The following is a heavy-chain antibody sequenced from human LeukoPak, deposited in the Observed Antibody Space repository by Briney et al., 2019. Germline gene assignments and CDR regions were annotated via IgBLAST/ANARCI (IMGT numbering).Heavy chain of an antibody. Sequence: PGGSLRLSCAASGFTFRNYAMGWVRRAPGKGLECVSAISDDSSKTSYADSVKGRFTISRDYSKDTLYLQMNSLRAEDTAVYYCAKEGPDYGDYRSGDYFDFWGQGTLVTVSS. D-gene: IGHD4-17*01. V-gene: IGHV3-23*01. J-gene: IGHJ4*02. CDR3: AKEGPDYGDYRSGDYFDF. CDR2: ISDDSSKT. CDR1: GFTFRNYA.